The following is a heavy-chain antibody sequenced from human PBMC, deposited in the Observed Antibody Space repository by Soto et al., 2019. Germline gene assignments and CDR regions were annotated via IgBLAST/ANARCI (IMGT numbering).Heavy chain of an antibody. CDR3: AKFRAWNPSGGFDI. CDR1: GFTFSNYA. CDR2: ISGSGGST. J-gene: IGHJ3*02. V-gene: IGHV3-23*01. D-gene: IGHD2-15*01. Sequence: EVQLLESGGDLVQPGGSLRLSCAASGFTFSNYAMSWVRQAPGKGLEWVSDISGSGGSTYYADSVKGRFTISRDNSKNTVYLQMNSLTTADTAVYYCAKFRAWNPSGGFDIWGQGTVVTVSS.